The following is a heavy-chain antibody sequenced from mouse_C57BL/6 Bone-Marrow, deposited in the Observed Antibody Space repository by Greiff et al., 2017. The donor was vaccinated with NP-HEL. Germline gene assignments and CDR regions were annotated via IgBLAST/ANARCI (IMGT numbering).Heavy chain of an antibody. D-gene: IGHD1-1*01. J-gene: IGHJ3*01. CDR1: GYTFTSYG. Sequence: VQLQQSGAELARPGASVKLSCKASGYTFTSYGISWVKQRTGQGLEWIGEISPRSGNTYYNEKFKGKATLTADKSSSQAYMELRSLTSEDAAVYFCARCGSTFAYWGQGTLVTVSA. V-gene: IGHV1-81*01. CDR2: ISPRSGNT. CDR3: ARCGSTFAY.